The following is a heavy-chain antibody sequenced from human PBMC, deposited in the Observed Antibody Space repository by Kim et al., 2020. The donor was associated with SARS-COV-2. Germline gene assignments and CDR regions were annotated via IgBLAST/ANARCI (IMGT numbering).Heavy chain of an antibody. J-gene: IGHJ4*02. CDR3: APIYGGYSDFDS. V-gene: IGHV4-39*06. D-gene: IGHD4-17*01. Sequence: GRTHYNPSRQSRVTISMDKNQFPLNLSSVTAADTAVYYCAPIYGGYSDFDSWGQGTLVTVSS. CDR2: GRT.